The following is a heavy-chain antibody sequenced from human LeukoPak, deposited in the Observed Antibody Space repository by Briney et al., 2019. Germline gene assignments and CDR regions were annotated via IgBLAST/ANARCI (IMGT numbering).Heavy chain of an antibody. D-gene: IGHD3-3*02. V-gene: IGHV4-34*01. CDR1: GGSFSGYY. CDR2: IYHSGST. CDR3: ARGLAFDY. J-gene: IGHJ4*02. Sequence: SETLSLTCAVYGGSFSGYYWSWIRQPPGKGLEWIGYIYHSGSTYYNPSLKSRVTISVDRSKNQFSLKLSSVTAADTAVYYCARGLAFDYWGQGTLVTVSS.